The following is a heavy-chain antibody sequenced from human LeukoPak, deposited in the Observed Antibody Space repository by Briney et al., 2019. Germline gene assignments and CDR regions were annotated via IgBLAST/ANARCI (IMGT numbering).Heavy chain of an antibody. J-gene: IGHJ6*03. V-gene: IGHV1-18*01. CDR2: ISGYNGNT. Sequence: ASVKVSCKASGYTFTKFAISWVRQAPGQGLEWMGWISGYNGNTDYAQKVQGRVTMTTDTSTTTAYMELRSLRSDDTAVYFCASMWPRRYADCSYYYYYYMDVWGKGTTVTVSS. CDR3: ASMWPRRYADCSYYYYYYMDV. CDR1: GYTFTKFA. D-gene: IGHD2-21*02.